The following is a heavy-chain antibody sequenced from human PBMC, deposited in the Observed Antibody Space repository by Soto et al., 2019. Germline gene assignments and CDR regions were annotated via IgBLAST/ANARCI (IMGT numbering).Heavy chain of an antibody. D-gene: IGHD1-7*01. CDR2: ISTYNGKT. CDR1: GYTFTDYG. CDR3: ARGGWNYGPGAFEV. V-gene: IGHV1-18*04. J-gene: IGHJ3*01. Sequence: QGQLVQSGAEVKTPGASVKVSCHASGYTFTDYGINWVRQAPGKGLEWLAWISTYNGKTHHVSTVQGRLTLTTDTSTSTAYIDLRSLISDDTAVYYCARGGWNYGPGAFEVWGQGTMVTVSS.